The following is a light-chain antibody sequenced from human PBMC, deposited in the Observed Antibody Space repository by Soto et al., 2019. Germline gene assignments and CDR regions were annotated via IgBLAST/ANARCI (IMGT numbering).Light chain of an antibody. CDR1: QSVSSSY. V-gene: IGKV3-20*01. CDR2: GAS. CDR3: QQYGSSLFT. Sequence: EIVLTQSPGTLSLSPGERATLSCRASQSVSSSYLAWYQQKPGQAPRLLIYGASSRATGIPDRFSGSGSGTVFTLTISRLEPEDFAVYYCQQYGSSLFTFGPWTKVDIK. J-gene: IGKJ3*01.